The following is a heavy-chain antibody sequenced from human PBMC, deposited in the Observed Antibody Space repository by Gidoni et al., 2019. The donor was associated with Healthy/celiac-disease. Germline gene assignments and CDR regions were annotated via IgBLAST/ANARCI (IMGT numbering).Heavy chain of an antibody. CDR1: GFTFSSYA. CDR2: ISYDGSNK. D-gene: IGHD2-21*01. CDR3: ARDTFPYYYSMDV. V-gene: IGHV3-30-3*01. J-gene: IGHJ6*02. Sequence: QVQLVESGGGVVQPGRSLRLSCAASGFTFSSYAMHWVRQAPGKGLGWVAVISYDGSNKYYADSVKGRFTISRDNSKNTLYLQMNSLRAEDTAVYYCARDTFPYYYSMDVWGQGTTVTVSS.